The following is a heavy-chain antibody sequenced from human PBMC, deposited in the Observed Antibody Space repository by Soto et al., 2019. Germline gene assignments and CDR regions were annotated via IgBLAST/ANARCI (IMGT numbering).Heavy chain of an antibody. J-gene: IGHJ5*02. CDR3: AKDPYCGGDCYPHNWFDP. Sequence: GGSLRLSCAASGFTFSSYAMSWVRQAPGKXLEWVSAISGSGGSTYYADSVKGRFTISRDNSKNTLYLQMNSLRAEDTAVYYCAKDPYCGGDCYPHNWFDPWGQGTLVTVSS. V-gene: IGHV3-23*01. CDR2: ISGSGGST. D-gene: IGHD2-21*02. CDR1: GFTFSSYA.